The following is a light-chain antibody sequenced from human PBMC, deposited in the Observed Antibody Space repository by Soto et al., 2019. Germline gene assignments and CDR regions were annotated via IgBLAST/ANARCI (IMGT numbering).Light chain of an antibody. CDR1: SSDVGGYNY. CDR3: SSYGGTNNLV. CDR2: EVN. V-gene: IGLV2-8*01. Sequence: QSVLTQPPSASGSPGQSVTISCTGASSDVGGYNYVSWYQQHPGKAPKLMIYEVNKRPSGVPDRFSASKFGNTASLTVSGLQGEDEADYYCSSYGGTNNLVFGGGTQLTVL. J-gene: IGLJ2*01.